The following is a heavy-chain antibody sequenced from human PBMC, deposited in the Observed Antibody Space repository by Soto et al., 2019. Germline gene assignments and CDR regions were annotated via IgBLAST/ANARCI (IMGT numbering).Heavy chain of an antibody. CDR3: AHRPGYSSSWSTGSWFDP. CDR2: IYWDDDK. J-gene: IGHJ5*02. D-gene: IGHD6-13*01. V-gene: IGHV2-5*02. Sequence: GPTLGNPXQTLTLTCTFSGFSLSTSGVGVGWIRQPPGKALEWLALIYWDDDKRYSPSLKSRLTITKDTSKNQVVLTMTNMDPVDTATYYCAHRPGYSSSWSTGSWFDPWGQGTLVTVSS. CDR1: GFSLSTSGVG.